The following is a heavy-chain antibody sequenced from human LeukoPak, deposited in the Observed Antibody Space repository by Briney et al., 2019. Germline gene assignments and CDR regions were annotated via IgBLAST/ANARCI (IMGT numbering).Heavy chain of an antibody. CDR2: ISYDGSNK. V-gene: IGHV3-30-3*01. Sequence: PGGSLRLSCAASGFTFSSYAMHWVRQAPGKGLEWVAVISYDGSNKYYADSVKGRFTISRDNSKNTLYLQMNSLRAEDTAVYYCARSPDAAGKNYFDYWGQGTLVTVSS. D-gene: IGHD6-13*01. CDR3: ARSPDAAGKNYFDY. J-gene: IGHJ4*02. CDR1: GFTFSSYA.